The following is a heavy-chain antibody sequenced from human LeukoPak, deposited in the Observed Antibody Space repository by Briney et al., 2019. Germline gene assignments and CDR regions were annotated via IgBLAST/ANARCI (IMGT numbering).Heavy chain of an antibody. CDR3: ARDQLGAVLYFDY. CDR2: ISSSSSYI. V-gene: IGHV3-21*04. J-gene: IGHJ4*02. CDR1: GFTFSSYS. D-gene: IGHD1-1*01. Sequence: GSLRLSCAASGFTFSSYSMNWVRQAPGKGLEWVSSISSSSSYIYYADSVKGRFTISRDNSKNTLYLQMNSLRAEDTAVYYCARDQLGAVLYFDYWGQGTLVTVSS.